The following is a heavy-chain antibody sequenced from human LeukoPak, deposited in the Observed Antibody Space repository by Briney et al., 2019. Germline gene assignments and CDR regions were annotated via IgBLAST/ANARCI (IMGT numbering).Heavy chain of an antibody. CDR2: ISYDGSSK. CDR3: ARYVGGGNSGGFDY. D-gene: IGHD4-23*01. J-gene: IGHJ4*02. CDR1: GFTFSSYG. Sequence: PGRSLRLSCAASGFTFSSYGMHWVRQAPGKGLEWVAVISYDGSSKSYPDSVKGRFSISRDNSKNTLYLQMNSLRAEDTAVYYCARYVGGGNSGGFDYWGQGTLVIVSS. V-gene: IGHV3-30*03.